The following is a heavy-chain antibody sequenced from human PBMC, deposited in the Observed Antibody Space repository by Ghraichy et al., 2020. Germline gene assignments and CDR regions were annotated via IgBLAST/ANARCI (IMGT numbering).Heavy chain of an antibody. Sequence: GGSLRLSCAASGFTFSSYAMSWVRQAPGKGLEWVSAISGSGGSTYYADSVKGRFTISRDNSKNTLYLQMNSLRAEDTAVYYCAKSDQLLTVLYYYYYYGMDVWGQGTTVTVSS. D-gene: IGHD1-26*01. CDR1: GFTFSSYA. J-gene: IGHJ6*02. CDR3: AKSDQLLTVLYYYYYYGMDV. V-gene: IGHV3-23*01. CDR2: ISGSGGST.